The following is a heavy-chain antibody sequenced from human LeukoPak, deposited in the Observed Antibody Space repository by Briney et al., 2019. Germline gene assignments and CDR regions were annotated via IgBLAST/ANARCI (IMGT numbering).Heavy chain of an antibody. J-gene: IGHJ6*02. V-gene: IGHV3-30*19. CDR1: GFTFSSYG. D-gene: IGHD2-15*01. CDR2: ISYDGSNK. Sequence: GGSLRLSCAASGFTFSSYGMHWVRQAPGKGLEWVAVISYDGSNKYYADSVKGRFTISRDNSKNTLYLQMNSLRAEDTAVYYCARDSPGYCSGGSCYLGHYYYYGMDVWGQGTTVTVSS. CDR3: ARDSPGYCSGGSCYLGHYYYYGMDV.